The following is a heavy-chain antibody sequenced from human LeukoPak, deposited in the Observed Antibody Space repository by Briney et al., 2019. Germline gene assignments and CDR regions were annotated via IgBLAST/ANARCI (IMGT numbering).Heavy chain of an antibody. CDR3: ARLGTTVTPDY. CDR1: GGSFSGYY. D-gene: IGHD4-17*01. V-gene: IGHV4-34*01. CDR2: INHSGST. Sequence: SETLSLTCAVYGGSFSGYYWSWIRQPPGKGLEWIGEINHSGSTNYNPSLKSRVTISVDTSKNQFSLNLISVTAADTAVYYCARLGTTVTPDYWGQGTLVTVSS. J-gene: IGHJ4*02.